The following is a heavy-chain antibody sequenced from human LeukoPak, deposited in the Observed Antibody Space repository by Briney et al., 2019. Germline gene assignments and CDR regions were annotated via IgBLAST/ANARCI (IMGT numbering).Heavy chain of an antibody. CDR1: GFTFSSYS. CDR3: ARDWGAVGYNWFDP. Sequence: GGSLRLSCAASGFTFSSYSMNWVRQAPGKGLECVSSISSSSSYIYYADSVKGRFTISRDNAKNSLYLQMNSLRAEDTAVYYCARDWGAVGYNWFDPWGQGTLVTVSS. V-gene: IGHV3-21*01. J-gene: IGHJ5*02. D-gene: IGHD6-19*01. CDR2: ISSSSSYI.